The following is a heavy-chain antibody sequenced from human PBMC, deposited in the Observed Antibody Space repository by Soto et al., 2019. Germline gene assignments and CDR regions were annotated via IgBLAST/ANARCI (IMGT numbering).Heavy chain of an antibody. D-gene: IGHD6-6*01. CDR1: GFTFDDYT. CDR3: AKGPRWSIAVQNDY. J-gene: IGHJ4*02. V-gene: IGHV3-43*01. Sequence: GVLRLSCAASGFTFDDYTMHWVRQAPGKGLEWVSLISWDGGSTYYADSVKGRFTISRDNSKNSLYLQMNSLRTEDTALYYCAKGPRWSIAVQNDYWGQGTLVTVSS. CDR2: ISWDGGST.